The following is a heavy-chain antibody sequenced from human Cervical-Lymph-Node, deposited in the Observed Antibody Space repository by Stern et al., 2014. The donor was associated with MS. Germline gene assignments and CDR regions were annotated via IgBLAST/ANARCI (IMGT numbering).Heavy chain of an antibody. Sequence: QVQLQESGPGLVKPSQTLSLTCTVSGGSISTGGYFWSWIRQHPGKGLEWIGFIYHSGSTYYNPSLKSRVTLSVDTSKNQFSLNLSSVTAADTAVYYCARKGAIVPAAIENWFDSWGQGTLVTVSS. D-gene: IGHD2-2*01. CDR3: ARKGAIVPAAIENWFDS. CDR1: GGSISTGGYF. CDR2: IYHSGST. J-gene: IGHJ5*01. V-gene: IGHV4-31*03.